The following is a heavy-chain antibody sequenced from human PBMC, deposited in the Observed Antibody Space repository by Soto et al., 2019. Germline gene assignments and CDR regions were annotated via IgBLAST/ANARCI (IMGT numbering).Heavy chain of an antibody. Sequence: PGESLKISCKGSGYSFTSYWIGWVRQMPWKGLEWMGIIYPGDSDTRYSPSFQGQVTISADKSISTAYLQWSSLKASDTAMYYCARLVDTAMVTPRYYYYYGMDVWGQGTTVTVSS. CDR2: IYPGDSDT. CDR1: GYSFTSYW. D-gene: IGHD5-18*01. CDR3: ARLVDTAMVTPRYYYYYGMDV. J-gene: IGHJ6*02. V-gene: IGHV5-51*01.